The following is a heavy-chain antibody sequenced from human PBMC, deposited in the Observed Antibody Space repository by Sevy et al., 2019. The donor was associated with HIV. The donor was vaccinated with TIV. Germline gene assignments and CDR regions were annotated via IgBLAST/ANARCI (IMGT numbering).Heavy chain of an antibody. CDR1: GFTFSSYS. CDR3: ARDRPDYDILSGYYSSVVQNDYYGMDV. V-gene: IGHV3-48*02. CDR2: ISSSSSTI. J-gene: IGHJ6*02. Sequence: GGSLRLSCAASGFTFSSYSMNWVRQAPGKGLEWVSYISSSSSTIHYADSVKGRFTMSRDNAKNSLYLQMNSLRDEDTAVYYCARDRPDYDILSGYYSSVVQNDYYGMDVWGQGTTVTVSS. D-gene: IGHD3-9*01.